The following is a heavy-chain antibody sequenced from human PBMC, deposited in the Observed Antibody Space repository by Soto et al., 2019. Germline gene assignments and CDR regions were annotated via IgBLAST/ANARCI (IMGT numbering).Heavy chain of an antibody. CDR2: IYTGGET. D-gene: IGHD6-13*01. CDR1: GFTVSSKY. V-gene: IGHV3-66*01. CDR3: ATRGRVAATRPNWFDP. Sequence: GGSLRLSCAASGFTVSSKYMSWVRQAPGKGLEWVSVIYTGGETHYADSVKDRFIISRDNSKNTLYLQMNSLRAEDTAVYYCATRGRVAATRPNWFDPWGQGTLVTVSS. J-gene: IGHJ5*02.